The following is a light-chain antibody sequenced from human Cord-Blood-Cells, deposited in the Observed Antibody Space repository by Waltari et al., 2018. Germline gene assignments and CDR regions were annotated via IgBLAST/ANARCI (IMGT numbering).Light chain of an antibody. V-gene: IGLV6-57*02. Sequence: NFMLTQPHSVSESPGKTVTISCTGSSGSIASNHVQWYQQRPGSAPTTVIYEDNQRPYGVPDRFSGSIDSSSNSASLTISGLKTGDEADYYCQSYDSSNQDWVFGGGTKLTVL. J-gene: IGLJ3*02. CDR2: EDN. CDR3: QSYDSSNQDWV. CDR1: SGSIASNH.